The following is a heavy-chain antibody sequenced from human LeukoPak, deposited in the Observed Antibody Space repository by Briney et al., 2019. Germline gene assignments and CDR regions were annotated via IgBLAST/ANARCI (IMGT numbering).Heavy chain of an antibody. CDR2: FDPEDGET. V-gene: IGHV1-24*01. D-gene: IGHD3-16*02. CDR1: GYTLTELS. J-gene: IGHJ3*02. Sequence: GASVKVSCKVSGYTLTELSMHWVRQAPGKGLEWMGGFDPEDGETIYAQKFQGRVTMTEDTSTDTAYMELSSLRSEDTAVYYCARDRGYYDYVWGSYRPDAFDIWGQGTMVTVSS. CDR3: ARDRGYYDYVWGSYRPDAFDI.